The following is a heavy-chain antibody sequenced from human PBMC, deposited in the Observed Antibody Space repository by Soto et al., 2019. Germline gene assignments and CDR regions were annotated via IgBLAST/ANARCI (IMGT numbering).Heavy chain of an antibody. CDR2: ISGTGNTI. CDR3: AREGNRFQH. Sequence: QVQLVESGGGLVKPGGSLRLSCAASGFAFNDYYMSWIRQAPGKGLEWISYISGTGNTIYYADSVKSRFTISRDNAKNSLYMQMNSLRAEDTAVYYCAREGNRFQHWGQGTLVTVSS. CDR1: GFAFNDYY. J-gene: IGHJ1*01. V-gene: IGHV3-11*01. D-gene: IGHD3-10*01.